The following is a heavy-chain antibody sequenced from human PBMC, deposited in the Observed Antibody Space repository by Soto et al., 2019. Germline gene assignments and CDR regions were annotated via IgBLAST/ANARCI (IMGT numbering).Heavy chain of an antibody. J-gene: IGHJ4*02. Sequence: EFQLVDSGGGLVQPGGSLRLSCAASGFSFSAYVMRWVRQAPGKGLECVSGLSGSGDTTNYADAVKGRSTISRDNSKNTLFLQMSSLSADDTAVYCCARGGLIRGFDFWGQGTLVSVSS. CDR1: GFSFSAYV. D-gene: IGHD3-16*01. V-gene: IGHV3-23*04. CDR3: ARGGLIRGFDF. CDR2: LSGSGDTT.